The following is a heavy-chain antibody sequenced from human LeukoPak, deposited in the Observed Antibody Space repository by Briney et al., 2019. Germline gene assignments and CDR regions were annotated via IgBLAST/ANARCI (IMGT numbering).Heavy chain of an antibody. CDR1: GFTFSSYW. J-gene: IGHJ3*02. D-gene: IGHD3-10*01. Sequence: QTGGSLRLSCAASGFTFSSYWMSWVRQAPGKGLEWVANIKQDGSEKYYVDSVKGRFTISRDNAKNSLYLQMNSLRAEDTAVYYCARGPVWFGELSHDAFDIWGQGTMVTVSS. CDR2: IKQDGSEK. CDR3: ARGPVWFGELSHDAFDI. V-gene: IGHV3-7*03.